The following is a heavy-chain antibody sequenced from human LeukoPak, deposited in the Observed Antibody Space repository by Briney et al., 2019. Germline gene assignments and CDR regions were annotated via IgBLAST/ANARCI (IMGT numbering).Heavy chain of an antibody. V-gene: IGHV4-61*02. J-gene: IGHJ6*03. CDR1: GGSISSGSYY. D-gene: IGHD2-2*01. CDR2: IYTSGST. CDR3: ARDKLDCSSTSCYREYYYYYYMDV. Sequence: PSETLSLTCTVSGGSISSGSYYWSWIRQPAGKGLEWIVRIYTSGSTSYNPSLKSRVTISVDTSKNQFSLKLSSVTAADTAVYYCARDKLDCSSTSCYREYYYYYYMDVWGKGTTVTVSS.